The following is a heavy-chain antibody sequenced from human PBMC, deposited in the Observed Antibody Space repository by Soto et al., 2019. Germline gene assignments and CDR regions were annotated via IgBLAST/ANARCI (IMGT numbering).Heavy chain of an antibody. D-gene: IGHD1-7*01. J-gene: IGHJ6*02. CDR3: ATRLVLELEIKSGYYYYGMDV. V-gene: IGHV1-24*01. CDR2: FDPEDGET. CDR1: GYTLTELS. Sequence: ASVKVSCKVSGYTLTELSMHWVRQAPGKGLEWMGGFDPEDGETIYAQKFQGRVTMTEDTSTDTAYMELSSLRSEDTAVYYCATRLVLELEIKSGYYYYGMDVWGQGTKVTVSS.